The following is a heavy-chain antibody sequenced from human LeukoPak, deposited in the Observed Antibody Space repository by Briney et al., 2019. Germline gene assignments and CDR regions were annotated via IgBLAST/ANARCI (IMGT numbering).Heavy chain of an antibody. CDR3: AKSIAIVGSEAFDF. CDR2: IWHDGTHK. Sequence: PGGSLRLSCAASGFIFPDYGIQWVRQAPGKGLELVTSIWHDGTHKSYADSVKGRFTVARDHSKNTVYLQMNGLKGEDTAVYYCAKSIAIVGSEAFDFRSQGTMVTVSS. D-gene: IGHD3-3*01. CDR1: GFIFPDYG. J-gene: IGHJ3*01. V-gene: IGHV3-30*02.